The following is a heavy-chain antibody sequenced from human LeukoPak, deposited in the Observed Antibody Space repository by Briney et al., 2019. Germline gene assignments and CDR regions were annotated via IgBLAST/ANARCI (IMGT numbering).Heavy chain of an antibody. D-gene: IGHD3-16*01. CDR1: GYTFTSYG. J-gene: IGHJ6*03. Sequence: ASVKVSCKASGYTFTSYGITWVRQAPGQGREGMGWINAYNGNTNYAQKLQGRATMTTDTSTSTAYMALRSLRSDDTAVYYCARRGLSDFYSPYMDVWGKGTTVTVSS. CDR3: ARRGLSDFYSPYMDV. V-gene: IGHV1-18*01. CDR2: INAYNGNT.